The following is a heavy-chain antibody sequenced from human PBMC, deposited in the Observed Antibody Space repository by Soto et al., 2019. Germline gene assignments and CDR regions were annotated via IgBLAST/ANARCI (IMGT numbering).Heavy chain of an antibody. CDR1: GVTFSNYW. CDR2: ISRDGGST. Sequence: PGCSLRLSCAGSGVTFSNYWIDGVRQAPGQGLAWVSRISRDGGSTTYADSVKGRFTISRDFAKNTVYLQMNSLRAEDTAVYYCARESSGYSSYFDYWGQGTLVTVSS. CDR3: ARESSGYSSYFDY. J-gene: IGHJ4*02. V-gene: IGHV3-74*01. D-gene: IGHD5-12*01.